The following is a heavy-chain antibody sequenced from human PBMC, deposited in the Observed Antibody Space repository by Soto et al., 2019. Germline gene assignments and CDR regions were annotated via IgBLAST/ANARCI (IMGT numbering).Heavy chain of an antibody. Sequence: EVQLLESGGGLVPPGGSLRLSCPVSGFTVSDYAVTWVLQAPGKGLEWVSVIRAGGGGTYHADSVKGRFTVSRDNSKNTVYLHMNRVRDADSAVYSCANVVDLNYWGQGNLVTVS. V-gene: IGHV3-23*01. CDR3: ANVVDLNY. D-gene: IGHD5-12*01. CDR2: IRAGGGGT. J-gene: IGHJ4*02. CDR1: GFTVSDYA.